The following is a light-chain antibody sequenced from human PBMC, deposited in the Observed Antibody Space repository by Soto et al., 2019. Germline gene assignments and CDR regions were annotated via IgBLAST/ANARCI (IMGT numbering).Light chain of an antibody. CDR1: QSVSRSY. CDR2: GAS. V-gene: IGKV3-20*01. CDR3: HQYGSSPGT. J-gene: IGKJ1*01. Sequence: EIVLTQSPGTLSLSPGKRATLSCRASQSVSRSYLAWYQQKPGQAPRLLIYGASNRATGIPDRFSGSGSGTDFTLTISKLEPEDFAVYYCHQYGSSPGTFGQGTKVDIK.